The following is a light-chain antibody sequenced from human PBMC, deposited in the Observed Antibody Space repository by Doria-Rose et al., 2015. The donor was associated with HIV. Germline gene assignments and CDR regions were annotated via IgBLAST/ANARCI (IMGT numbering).Light chain of an antibody. V-gene: IGKV3-20*01. CDR2: DGS. J-gene: IGKJ1*01. CDR3: HQYGTSWT. CDR1: QSFSSTY. Sequence: EIVMTQSPGTLSLSPGERATLSCRASQSFSSTYLVWYQQKPGQAPSLLIYDGSTSATGIPDRFSASGSGTDFTLTINRLEPEDFALYYCHQYGTSWTFGQGTKVEI.